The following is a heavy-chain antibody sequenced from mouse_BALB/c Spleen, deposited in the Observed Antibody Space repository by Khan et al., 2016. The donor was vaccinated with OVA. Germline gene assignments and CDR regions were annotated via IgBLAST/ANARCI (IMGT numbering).Heavy chain of an antibody. J-gene: IGHJ2*01. V-gene: IGHV5-6-3*01. CDR3: ARMARTIN. CDR1: GFTFSSYG. CDR2: INSNGGRT. Sequence: VQLKESGGGLVQPGGSLKLSCAASGFTFSSYGMSWVRQTPDKRLELVATINSNGGRTYYPDSVKGRFTISRDNAKNTLYLQISSLKSEDTAMYYCARMARTINWGQGTTLTVSS.